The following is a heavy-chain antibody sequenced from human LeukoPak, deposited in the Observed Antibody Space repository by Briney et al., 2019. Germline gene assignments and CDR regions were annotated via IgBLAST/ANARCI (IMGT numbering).Heavy chain of an antibody. V-gene: IGHV4-39*07. J-gene: IGHJ4*02. Sequence: PSETLSLTCTVSGGSISSTNYYWGWIRQTPGKGLEWIGNMFYRGTTYYNPSLNSRVSMSIDTSKNQFSLRLSSVTAADTAVYFCARSETIWYYFDYWGQGRLVTVSS. CDR2: MFYRGTT. CDR3: ARSETIWYYFDY. D-gene: IGHD4/OR15-4a*01. CDR1: GGSISSTNYY.